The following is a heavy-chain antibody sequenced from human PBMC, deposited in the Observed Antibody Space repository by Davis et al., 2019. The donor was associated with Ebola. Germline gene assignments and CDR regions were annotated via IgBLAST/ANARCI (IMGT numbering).Heavy chain of an antibody. CDR3: ARDRFYRGFDY. V-gene: IGHV3-7*01. Sequence: GESLKISCAASGFTFSSYEMNWVRQAPGKGLEWVANIKQDGSEKYYVDSVKGRFTISRDNAKNSLYLQMNSLRAEDTAVYYCARDRFYRGFDYWGQGTLVTVSS. CDR2: IKQDGSEK. J-gene: IGHJ4*02. CDR1: GFTFSSYE. D-gene: IGHD2/OR15-2a*01.